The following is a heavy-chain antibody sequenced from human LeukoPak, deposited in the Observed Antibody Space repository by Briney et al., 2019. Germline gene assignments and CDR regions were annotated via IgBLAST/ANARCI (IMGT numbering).Heavy chain of an antibody. CDR3: ATGQWLAASEV. V-gene: IGHV4-4*02. Sequence: SGTLSLTCAVSGGSIRSKNWWSWFRLSPGKGLEWIGDMYHSGSVNYDPSLKSRVSILKDKSERQFSLKLTSVTAADTAVYFCATGQWLAASEVWGQGTLVIVSS. CDR1: GGSIRSKNW. D-gene: IGHD6-19*01. J-gene: IGHJ4*02. CDR2: MYHSGSV.